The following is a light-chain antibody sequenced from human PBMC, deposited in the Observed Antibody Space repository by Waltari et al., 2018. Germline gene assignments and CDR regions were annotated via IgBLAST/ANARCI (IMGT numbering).Light chain of an antibody. V-gene: IGLV3-19*01. Sequence: SSELTQDPAVSVGLGQTVRITCQGYSLRTYYASWYQQKPGQAPVLVFYGKNNRPSGIPDRFSDSSSGNTASLIITGTQAEDEAVYYCNSRDTIGDHVVFGGGTKLTVL. CDR1: SLRTYY. J-gene: IGLJ2*01. CDR2: GKN. CDR3: NSRDTIGDHVV.